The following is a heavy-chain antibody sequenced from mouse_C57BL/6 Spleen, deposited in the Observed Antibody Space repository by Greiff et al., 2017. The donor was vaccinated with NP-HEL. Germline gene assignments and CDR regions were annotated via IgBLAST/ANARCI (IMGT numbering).Heavy chain of an antibody. D-gene: IGHD1-1*01. J-gene: IGHJ3*01. CDR1: GYTFTGYW. Sequence: QVQLKESGAELMKPGASVKLSCKATGYTFTGYWIEWVKQRPGHGLEWIGEILPGSGSTNYNEKFKSKATLTVDKSSSTAYMQLSSLTSEDSAVYYCARHYGSSFAYWGQGTLVTVSA. CDR2: ILPGSGST. V-gene: IGHV1-9*01. CDR3: ARHYGSSFAY.